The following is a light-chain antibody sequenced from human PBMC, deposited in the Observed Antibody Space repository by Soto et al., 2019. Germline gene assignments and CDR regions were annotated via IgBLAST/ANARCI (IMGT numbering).Light chain of an antibody. V-gene: IGLV2-8*01. CDR2: EVS. Sequence: QSALTQPPSASGSPGQSVTISCTGTSSDVGGYNYVSWYQQHPGKAPKLMIYEVSKRPSGVPDRFSGSKSGNTASLTVSGLQAEDEDDYYCNSYAGSNNLVVFGGGTKLTVL. CDR3: NSYAGSNNLVV. CDR1: SSDVGGYNY. J-gene: IGLJ2*01.